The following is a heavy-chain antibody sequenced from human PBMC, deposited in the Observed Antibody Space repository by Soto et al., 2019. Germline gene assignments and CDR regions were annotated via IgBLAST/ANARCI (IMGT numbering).Heavy chain of an antibody. J-gene: IGHJ6*02. V-gene: IGHV1-2*04. CDR2: INPNSGGT. CDR3: ARKKTGTMGYYYRMDV. Sequence: ASVKVSCKASGYTFTGYYMHWVRQAPGQGLEWMGWINPNSGGTNYAQKFQGWVTMTRDTSISTAYMELSRLRSDDTAVYYCARKKTGTMGYYYRMDVWGQGTTVTVSS. D-gene: IGHD1-7*01. CDR1: GYTFTGYY.